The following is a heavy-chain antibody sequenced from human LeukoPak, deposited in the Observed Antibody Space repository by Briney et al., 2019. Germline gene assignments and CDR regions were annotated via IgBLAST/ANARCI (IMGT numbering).Heavy chain of an antibody. Sequence: GGSLRLSCAASGFTFSSYGMNWVRQAPGKGLEWVAIIWYDGSNKYYADSVKGRFTISRDNSKNALYLQMNSLRAEDTAVYYCAKDLGPMIVVVIPSFDYWGQGTLVTVSS. J-gene: IGHJ4*02. CDR1: GFTFSSYG. CDR3: AKDLGPMIVVVIPSFDY. V-gene: IGHV3-30*02. D-gene: IGHD3-22*01. CDR2: IWYDGSNK.